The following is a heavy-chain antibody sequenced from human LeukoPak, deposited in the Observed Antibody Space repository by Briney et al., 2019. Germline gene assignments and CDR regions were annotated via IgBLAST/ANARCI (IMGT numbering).Heavy chain of an antibody. D-gene: IGHD4-23*01. Sequence: SETLSLTCAVYGGSFSGYYWRWIRQTPEKGLEWIGEINHSGSTNYSPSLKSRVTLSVDTSKNQFSLKLSSVTAADTAVYFCARVLSGGNTEYFDYWGQGTLVTVSS. CDR2: INHSGST. CDR1: GGSFSGYY. CDR3: ARVLSGGNTEYFDY. V-gene: IGHV4-34*01. J-gene: IGHJ4*02.